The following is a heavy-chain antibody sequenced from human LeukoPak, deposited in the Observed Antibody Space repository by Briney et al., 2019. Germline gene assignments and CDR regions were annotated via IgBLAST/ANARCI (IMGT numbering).Heavy chain of an antibody. V-gene: IGHV4-59*08. CDR1: GGSISSYY. Sequence: SETLSLTCTVSGGSISSYYWNWIRQPPGKGLEWIGCIYYSGSTNYNPSLKSRVTISVDTSKNQFSLNLSSVTAADTAVYYCAKGSSSWLVVYYFADWNQQTLVTVSS. J-gene: IGHJ4*01. CDR3: AKGSSSWLVVYYFAD. D-gene: IGHD6-13*01. CDR2: IYYSGST.